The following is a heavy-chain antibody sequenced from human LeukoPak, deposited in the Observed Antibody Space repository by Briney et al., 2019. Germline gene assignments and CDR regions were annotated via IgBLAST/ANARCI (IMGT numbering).Heavy chain of an antibody. Sequence: PGGSLRLSCAASGFTFSSYAMHWVRQAPGKGLEWVSYISSSGSTIYYADSVKGRFTISRDNAKNSLYLQMNSLRAEDTAVYYCARDVPYDSSGYLELDYFDYWGQGTLVTVSS. V-gene: IGHV3-48*04. CDR2: ISSSGSTI. CDR3: ARDVPYDSSGYLELDYFDY. D-gene: IGHD3-22*01. J-gene: IGHJ4*02. CDR1: GFTFSSYA.